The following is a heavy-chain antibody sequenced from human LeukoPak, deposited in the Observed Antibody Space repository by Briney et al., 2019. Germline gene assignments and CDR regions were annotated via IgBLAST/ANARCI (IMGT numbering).Heavy chain of an antibody. V-gene: IGHV1-2*02. CDR3: ARDDNFQFDS. CDR1: GYTFTAYY. Sequence: ASARVSCKAPGYTFTAYYLHWVRQAPGQGREWMGWINPNTGATNYAQKFQGRVTMTRDTSINTAYMDLSRLTSGDTALYYCARDDNFQFDSWGQGTLVTVSS. CDR2: INPNTGAT. J-gene: IGHJ4*02. D-gene: IGHD1-1*01.